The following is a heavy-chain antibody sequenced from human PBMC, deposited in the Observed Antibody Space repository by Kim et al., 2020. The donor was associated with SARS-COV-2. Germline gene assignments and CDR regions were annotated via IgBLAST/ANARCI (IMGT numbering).Heavy chain of an antibody. Sequence: SETLSLTCAVYGGSFSGYYWSWIRQPPGKGLEWIGEINHSGSTNYNPSLKSRVTISVDTSKNQFSLKLSSVTAADTAVYYCARGRRAVAGTPPRWFDPWGQGTLVTVSS. V-gene: IGHV4-34*01. CDR2: INHSGST. D-gene: IGHD6-19*01. CDR1: GGSFSGYY. J-gene: IGHJ5*02. CDR3: ARGRRAVAGTPPRWFDP.